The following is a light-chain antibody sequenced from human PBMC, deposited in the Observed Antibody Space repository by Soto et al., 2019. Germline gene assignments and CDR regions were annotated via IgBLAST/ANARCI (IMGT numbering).Light chain of an antibody. CDR1: ESVGNY. V-gene: IGKV3-11*01. CDR3: QQRSSWPPPT. CDR2: DAS. J-gene: IGKJ4*01. Sequence: IVLTQSPATLSLSPGERATLSCRASESVGNYLAWYQEKPGQAPRLLIYDASNRATGIPPRFSGSGSGTDFTLTISSLEPEDFAFYYCQQRSSWPPPTFGGGNTVEI.